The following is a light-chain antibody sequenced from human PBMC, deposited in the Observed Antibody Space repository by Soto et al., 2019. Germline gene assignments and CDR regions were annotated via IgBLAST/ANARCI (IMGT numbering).Light chain of an antibody. CDR2: EVS. CDR1: SSDIGAYIY. J-gene: IGLJ1*01. Sequence: QSVLTQPPSASGSPGQSVTISCTGTSSDIGAYIYVSWYQQHPGKAPKLMISEVSRRPSGVPERFSGSKSGNTASLTVSGLQADDEAHYYCSSYAGSNNLVFGTGTKLTVL. V-gene: IGLV2-8*01. CDR3: SSYAGSNNLV.